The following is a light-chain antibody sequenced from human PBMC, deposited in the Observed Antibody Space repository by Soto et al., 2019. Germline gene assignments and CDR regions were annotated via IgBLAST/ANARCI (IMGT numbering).Light chain of an antibody. J-gene: IGKJ2*01. CDR3: QQYISYSYT. Sequence: DIQMTQSPSTLSASVGDRVTITCRASQTISNWLAWYQQKPGKAPKLLIYDASSLHSGVPSRFSGSGSGTEFTLTISSLQPDDFATYYCQQYISYSYTFGQGTMLEI. CDR1: QTISNW. CDR2: DAS. V-gene: IGKV1-5*01.